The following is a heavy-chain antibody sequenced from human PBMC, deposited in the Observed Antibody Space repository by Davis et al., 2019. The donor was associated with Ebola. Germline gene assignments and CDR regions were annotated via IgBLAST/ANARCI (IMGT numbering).Heavy chain of an antibody. Sequence: GESLKISCAASGFTFSHFGMHWVRQAPGKRLEWVAVVSFDGSVTHYGDSLRGRFAVSRDNFRNTVSLQMSSLRNEDTGVYYCAKETNEYSSSSNDFWGQGIRVTVSS. V-gene: IGHV3-30*18. J-gene: IGHJ4*02. CDR2: VSFDGSVT. CDR1: GFTFSHFG. CDR3: AKETNEYSSSSNDF. D-gene: IGHD6-6*01.